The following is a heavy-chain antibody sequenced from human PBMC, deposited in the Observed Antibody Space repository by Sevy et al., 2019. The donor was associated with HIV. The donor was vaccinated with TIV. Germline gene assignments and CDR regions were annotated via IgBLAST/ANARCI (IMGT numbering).Heavy chain of an antibody. J-gene: IGHJ5*02. CDR3: ARGKYYYGSGSCKSPNWFDP. D-gene: IGHD3-10*01. V-gene: IGHV4-59*01. Sequence: SETLSLTCTVSGGSISSYYWSWIRQPPGKGLEWIGYIYYSGSTNYNPSLKSRVTISVDRSKNQFSLKLSSVTPADTAVYYCARGKYYYGSGSCKSPNWFDPWGQGTLVTVSS. CDR1: GGSISSYY. CDR2: IYYSGST.